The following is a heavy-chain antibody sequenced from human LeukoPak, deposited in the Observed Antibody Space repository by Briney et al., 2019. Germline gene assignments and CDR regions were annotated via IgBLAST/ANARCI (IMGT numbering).Heavy chain of an antibody. D-gene: IGHD3-10*01. J-gene: IGHJ4*02. CDR2: IYPGDSDT. V-gene: IGHV5-51*01. Sequence: GGSLKISCKGSGYRFTSYWIGWVRQMPGKGLEWMGIIYPGDSDTRYSPSFQGQVTISADKSISTAYLQWSSLKASDTAMYYCARWTAYYGSGSNGGIDYWGQGTLVTVSS. CDR3: ARWTAYYGSGSNGGIDY. CDR1: GYRFTSYW.